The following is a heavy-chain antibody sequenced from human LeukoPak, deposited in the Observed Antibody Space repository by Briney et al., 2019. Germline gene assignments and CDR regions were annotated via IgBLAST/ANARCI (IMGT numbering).Heavy chain of an antibody. CDR2: TYYRSKWYN. CDR1: GDSVSSNSAA. J-gene: IGHJ6*02. V-gene: IGHV6-1*01. Sequence: SQTLSLTCAISGDSVSSNSAAWNWIRQSPSRGLEWLGRTYYRSKWYNDYAVSVKSRIIINPDTSKNQFSLQLNSVTPEDTAVYYCARAVATMYYYYYGMDVWGQGTTVTVSS. D-gene: IGHD5-12*01. CDR3: ARAVATMYYYYYGMDV.